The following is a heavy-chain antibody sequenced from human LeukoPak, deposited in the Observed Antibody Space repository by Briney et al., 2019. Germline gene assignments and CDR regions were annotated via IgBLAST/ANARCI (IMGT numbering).Heavy chain of an antibody. V-gene: IGHV3-11*01. CDR2: ISGSGTTI. J-gene: IGHJ4*02. CDR1: GFTFADYA. D-gene: IGHD2-15*01. Sequence: GGSLRLSCAASGFTFADYAMNWVRQAPGKGLEWVSYISGSGTTIYYADSVKGRFTISRDNTKNSLNLQMNSLRAEDSAVYYCASRYCSGGSCYFDYWGQGTLVTVSS. CDR3: ASRYCSGGSCYFDY.